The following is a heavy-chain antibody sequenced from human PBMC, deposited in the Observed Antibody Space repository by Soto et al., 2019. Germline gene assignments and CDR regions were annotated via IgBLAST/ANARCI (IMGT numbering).Heavy chain of an antibody. Sequence: NPSETLSLTCTVSGGSISSGDYYWSWIRQPPGKGLEWIGYIYYSGSTYYNPSLKSRVTISVDTSKNQFSLKLSSVTAADTAVYYCARVANYYDSSGYSDYWGQGTLVTVSS. J-gene: IGHJ4*02. D-gene: IGHD3-22*01. CDR3: ARVANYYDSSGYSDY. V-gene: IGHV4-30-4*01. CDR2: IYYSGST. CDR1: GGSISSGDYY.